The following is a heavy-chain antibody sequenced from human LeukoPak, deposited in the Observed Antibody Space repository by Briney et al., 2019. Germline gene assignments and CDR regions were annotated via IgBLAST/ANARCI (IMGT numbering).Heavy chain of an antibody. D-gene: IGHD4/OR15-4a*01. V-gene: IGHV5-51*01. CDR3: ARRVLDYFEE. CDR2: IYPGDSDT. CDR1: GYSFTSYW. J-gene: IGHJ4*02. Sequence: GESLKISCKGSGYSFTSYWIGWVRQMPGRGLEWMGIIYPGDSDTRYSRSFQGQVTISVDKSISTAYVQWSSLQASDTAMYYCARRVLDYFEEWGQGTLVTVSS.